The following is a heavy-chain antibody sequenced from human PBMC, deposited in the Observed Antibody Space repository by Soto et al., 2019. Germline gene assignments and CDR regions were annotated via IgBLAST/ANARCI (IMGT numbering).Heavy chain of an antibody. D-gene: IGHD2-21*02. CDR2: ISGYDGRT. CDR3: AREGDVPYYYYGMDV. Sequence: QVHLVQSGAEVKKPGASVKVSCKTSGYTFTRYGISWVRQAPGQGLERMGWISGYDGRTNFAQKVQDRVTMTTDTSTSTVYMELRRLSSDDTAVYYCAREGDVPYYYYGMDVWGQGTTVTVSS. CDR1: GYTFTRYG. J-gene: IGHJ6*02. V-gene: IGHV1-18*01.